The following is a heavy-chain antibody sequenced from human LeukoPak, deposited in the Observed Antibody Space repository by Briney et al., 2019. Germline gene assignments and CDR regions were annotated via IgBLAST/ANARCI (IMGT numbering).Heavy chain of an antibody. Sequence: SETLSLTCSVSGVSISSYYWSWIRQPPGKGLEWIGYIYYSGSTNYNPSLKSRVTISVDTSKNQFSLKLSSVTAADTAVYYCARRSYDNSYNNWFDPWGQGTLVTVSS. CDR2: IYYSGST. CDR1: GVSISSYY. V-gene: IGHV4-59*12. D-gene: IGHD1-1*01. J-gene: IGHJ5*02. CDR3: ARRSYDNSYNNWFDP.